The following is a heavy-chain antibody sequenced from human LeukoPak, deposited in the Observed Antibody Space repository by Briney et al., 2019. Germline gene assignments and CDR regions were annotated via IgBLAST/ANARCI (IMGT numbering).Heavy chain of an antibody. CDR3: ARGGVYSSGWYVDY. CDR1: GFTVSNNY. J-gene: IGHJ4*02. Sequence: GGSLRLSCAASGFTVSNNYMNWVRQAPGKGLEWVSSISSSSSYIYYADSVKGRFTISRDNAKNSLYLQMNSLRAEDTAVYYCARGGVYSSGWYVDYWGQGTLVTVSS. D-gene: IGHD6-19*01. CDR2: ISSSSSYI. V-gene: IGHV3-21*01.